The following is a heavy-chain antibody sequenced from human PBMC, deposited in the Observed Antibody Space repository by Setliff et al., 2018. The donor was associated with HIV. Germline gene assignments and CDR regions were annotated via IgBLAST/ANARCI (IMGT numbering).Heavy chain of an antibody. V-gene: IGHV4-39*07. J-gene: IGHJ6*03. CDR2: IYYSGST. CDR3: AKVVVRSRFLEWSPSRDYSYYYMDV. Sequence: NPSETLSLTCNVSGGSITRNNYYWGWIRQPPGKGLEWIGSIYYSGSTYYNPSLKSRVTISVDTSKNQFSLKLRSVTAADTAVYYCAKVVVRSRFLEWSPSRDYSYYYMDVWGKGTTVTVSS. D-gene: IGHD3-3*01. CDR1: GGSITRNNYY.